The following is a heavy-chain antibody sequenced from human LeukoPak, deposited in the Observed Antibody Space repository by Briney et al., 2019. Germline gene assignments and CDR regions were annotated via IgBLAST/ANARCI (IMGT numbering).Heavy chain of an antibody. V-gene: IGHV4-39*01. D-gene: IGHD3-3*01. CDR2: IYYSGST. CDR1: GGSISSSSYY. J-gene: IGHJ3*02. CDR3: ARALLHHHDAFDI. Sequence: SETLSLTCTVSGGSISSSSYYWGWIRQPPGKGLEWIGSIYYSGSTYYNPSLKSRVTISVDTSKNQFSLKLSSVTAADTAVYYCARALLHHHDAFDIRGQGTMVTVSS.